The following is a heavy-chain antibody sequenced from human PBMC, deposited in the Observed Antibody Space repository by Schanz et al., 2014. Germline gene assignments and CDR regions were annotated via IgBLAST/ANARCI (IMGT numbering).Heavy chain of an antibody. J-gene: IGHJ4*02. D-gene: IGHD3-22*01. CDR1: GFAFSTSA. Sequence: EVQLLESGGGLVQPGGSLRLSCLASGFAFSTSAMSWVRQVPGKGLEWVSAISGSGGSTYYADSVKGRFTISRDNSKNTLYLQMNSLRAEDTAVYYCARVDSSGYFFDNWGQGTRXTVSS. CDR2: ISGSGGST. V-gene: IGHV3-23*01. CDR3: ARVDSSGYFFDN.